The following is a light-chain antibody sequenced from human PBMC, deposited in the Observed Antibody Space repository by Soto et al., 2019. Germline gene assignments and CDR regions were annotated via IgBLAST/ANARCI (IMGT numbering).Light chain of an antibody. Sequence: QSVLTQPASVSVSPGQSISISCTGTSSDVGGYNYVSWYQQHPGKAPKFMIYDVSNRPSGVSNRFSGSKSGNTASLTISGLQAEDEADYYCSSYTTSNTRQIVFGTGTKATVL. CDR2: DVS. CDR1: SSDVGGYNY. J-gene: IGLJ1*01. V-gene: IGLV2-14*01. CDR3: SSYTTSNTRQIV.